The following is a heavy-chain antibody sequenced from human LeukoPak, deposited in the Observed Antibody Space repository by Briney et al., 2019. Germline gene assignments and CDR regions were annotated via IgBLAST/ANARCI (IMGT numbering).Heavy chain of an antibody. CDR1: GFTFSAYA. Sequence: GGSLRLSCEASGFTFSAYAMTWVRQAPGKGLEWVAVISYDGSNKYYADSVKGRFTISRDNSKNTLYLQMNSLRAEDTAVYYCAKDRSVKLSMVRGYFDYWGQGTLVTVSS. D-gene: IGHD3-10*01. CDR2: ISYDGSNK. V-gene: IGHV3-30*18. J-gene: IGHJ4*02. CDR3: AKDRSVKLSMVRGYFDY.